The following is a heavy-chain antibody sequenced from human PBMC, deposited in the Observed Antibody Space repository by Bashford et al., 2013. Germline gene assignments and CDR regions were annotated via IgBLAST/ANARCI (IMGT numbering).Heavy chain of an antibody. V-gene: IGHV4-39*02. CDR1: GGSISSSSYY. D-gene: IGHD3-9*01. Sequence: SSETLSLTCTVSGGSISSSSYYWGWIRQPPGKGLEWVGSIYYSGSTYYNPSLKSRVTMSVDTSKNHFSLKLSSVTAADTAVYYCARVGYYNRGGHWFDPWGQGTLVTVSS. CDR2: IYYSGST. CDR3: ARVGYYNRGGHWFDP. J-gene: IGHJ5*02.